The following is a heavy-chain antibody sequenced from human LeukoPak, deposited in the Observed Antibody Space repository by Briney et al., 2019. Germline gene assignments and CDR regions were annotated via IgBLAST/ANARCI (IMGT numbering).Heavy chain of an antibody. Sequence: PGGSLRLFCSASGFTFSSYAMHWVRQAPGKGLEYVSAISSNGGSTYYADSVKGRFTISRDNSKNTLYFQMSSLRAEDTAVYYCVKDRVSGSYGLYNWFDPWGQGTLVTVSS. D-gene: IGHD1-26*01. CDR3: VKDRVSGSYGLYNWFDP. CDR2: ISSNGGST. V-gene: IGHV3-64D*06. J-gene: IGHJ5*02. CDR1: GFTFSSYA.